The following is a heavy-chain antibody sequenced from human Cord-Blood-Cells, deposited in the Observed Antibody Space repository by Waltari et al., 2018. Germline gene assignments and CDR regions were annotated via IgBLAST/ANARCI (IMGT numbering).Heavy chain of an antibody. V-gene: IGHV3-7*01. D-gene: IGHD6-6*01. Sequence: EVQLVESGGGLVQPGGSLRLSCAASGFTFSSYWMSWVRQAPGKGLEWVANIKQDGSEKYYVDCVKGRFTISRDNAKNSLYLQMNSLRAEDTAVYYCARDAQAARGWFDPWGQGTLVTVSS. CDR1: GFTFSSYW. J-gene: IGHJ5*02. CDR3: ARDAQAARGWFDP. CDR2: IKQDGSEK.